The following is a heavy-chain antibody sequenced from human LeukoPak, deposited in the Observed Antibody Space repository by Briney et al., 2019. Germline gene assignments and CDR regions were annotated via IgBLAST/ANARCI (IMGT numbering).Heavy chain of an antibody. CDR3: AGLYGSGSYYGY. D-gene: IGHD3-10*01. CDR2: IYYSGST. V-gene: IGHV4-39*01. J-gene: IGHJ4*02. Sequence: SETLSLTCTVSGVSISSSSYYWGWIRQPPGKGLEWIGNIYYSGSTYYNPSLKSRVTISVDTSKNQFSLKLSSVTAADTAVYYCAGLYGSGSYYGYWDQGTLVTVSS. CDR1: GVSISSSSYY.